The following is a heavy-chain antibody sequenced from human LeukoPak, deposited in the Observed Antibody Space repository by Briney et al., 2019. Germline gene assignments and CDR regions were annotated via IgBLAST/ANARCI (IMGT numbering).Heavy chain of an antibody. V-gene: IGHV1-69*01. CDR3: ARGPLLRWELNAGFDY. CDR2: IIPIFGTA. J-gene: IGHJ4*02. Sequence: SVKVSCKASGGTFSSYAISWVRQAPGQGLEWMGGIIPIFGTANYAQKFQGRVTITADESTSTAYMELSSLRSEDTAVYYCARGPLLRWELNAGFDYWGQGTLVTVSS. CDR1: GGTFSSYA. D-gene: IGHD1-26*01.